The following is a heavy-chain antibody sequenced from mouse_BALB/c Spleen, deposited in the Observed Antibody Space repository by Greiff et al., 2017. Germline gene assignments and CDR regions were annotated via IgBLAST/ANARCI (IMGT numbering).Heavy chain of an antibody. CDR3: ARSYYVDY. CDR2: ISSGSSTI. CDR1: GFTFSSFG. V-gene: IGHV5-17*02. Sequence: EVKLVESGGGLVQPGGSRKLSCAASGFTFSSFGMHWVRQAPEKGLEWVAYISSGSSTIYYADTVKGRFTISRDNPKNTLFLQMTSLRSEDTAMYYCARSYYVDYWGQGTTLTVAS. J-gene: IGHJ2*01.